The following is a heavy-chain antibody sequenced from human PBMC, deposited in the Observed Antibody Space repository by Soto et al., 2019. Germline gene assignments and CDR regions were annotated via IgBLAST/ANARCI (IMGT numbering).Heavy chain of an antibody. D-gene: IGHD3-3*01. CDR3: AKDLLLFGVVSSPFYGMDV. Sequence: SVKVSCKASGGTFSSYIFTWVRQAPGQGLEWMGRAIPVLGVAYYAQRFQGRVTITADKSTTTAYMELSSLRAEDTALYYCAKDLLLFGVVSSPFYGMDVWGQGTTVTVSS. J-gene: IGHJ6*02. V-gene: IGHV1-69*04. CDR1: GGTFSSYI. CDR2: AIPVLGVA.